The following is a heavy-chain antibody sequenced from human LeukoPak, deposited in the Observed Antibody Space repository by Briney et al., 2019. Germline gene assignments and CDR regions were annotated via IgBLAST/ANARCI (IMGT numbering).Heavy chain of an antibody. J-gene: IGHJ4*02. Sequence: SETLSLTCAVSGGSISSGGYSWSWIRQPPGKGLEWIGYIYYSGSTYYNPSLKSRVTISVDTSKNQFSLKLSSVTAADTAVYYCTRSPGEYFDYWGQGTLVTVSS. V-gene: IGHV4-30-4*07. CDR1: GGSISSGGYS. D-gene: IGHD2-21*01. CDR2: IYYSGST. CDR3: TRSPGEYFDY.